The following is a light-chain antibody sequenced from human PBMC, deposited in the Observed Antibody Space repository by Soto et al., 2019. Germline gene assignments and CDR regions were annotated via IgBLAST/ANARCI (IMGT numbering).Light chain of an antibody. CDR2: DAS. CDR3: QHYNSDPWT. Sequence: DIEMTQSPSTLSASVGDRVTITCRASQTIRRWLDWYQQRPGKAPKVMIYDASTLESGVPARFSGSGSETQFRLTISSLQPEDSATYYCQHYNSDPWTFGQGTKVEIK. CDR1: QTIRRW. V-gene: IGKV1-5*01. J-gene: IGKJ1*01.